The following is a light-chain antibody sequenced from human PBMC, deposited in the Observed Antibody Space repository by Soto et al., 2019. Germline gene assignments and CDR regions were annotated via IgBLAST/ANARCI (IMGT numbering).Light chain of an antibody. CDR2: AAS. V-gene: IGKV3-20*01. J-gene: IGKJ1*01. Sequence: EIVLTQSPGTLSLSPGDRATLSCRASQSVSSSYLGWYQQKPGQAPRLLIYAASSRATGIPDRFSDSGSGTDFTLTISRLEPEDFAVYYCQQYGSSPRTFGQGTKVEVK. CDR3: QQYGSSPRT. CDR1: QSVSSSY.